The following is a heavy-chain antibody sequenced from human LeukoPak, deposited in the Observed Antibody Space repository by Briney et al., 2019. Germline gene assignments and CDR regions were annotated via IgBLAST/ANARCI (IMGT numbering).Heavy chain of an antibody. CDR2: ISYGGSNK. Sequence: GGSLRLSCAASGFTFSSYAMHWVRQAPGKGLEWVAVISYGGSNKDYADSVKGRFTISRDNSKNTLFLQMNSLRAEDTAVYYCARLPSPSYWWELPEWGQGTLVTVSS. CDR3: ARLPSPSYWWELPE. CDR1: GFTFSSYA. J-gene: IGHJ4*02. V-gene: IGHV3-30-3*01. D-gene: IGHD1-26*01.